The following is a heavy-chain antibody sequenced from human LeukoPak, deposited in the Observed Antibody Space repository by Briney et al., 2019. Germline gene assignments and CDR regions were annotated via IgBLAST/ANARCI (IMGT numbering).Heavy chain of an antibody. CDR2: ISYSGST. Sequence: PSETLSLTCTVSGGSISSYYWSWIRQPPGKGLEWIGYISYSGSTNYNPSLKSRVTISVDTSKNQFSLKLSSVTAADTAVYYCARGEVWFDPWGQGTLVTVSS. CDR1: GGSISSYY. CDR3: ARGEVWFDP. J-gene: IGHJ5*02. V-gene: IGHV4-59*01.